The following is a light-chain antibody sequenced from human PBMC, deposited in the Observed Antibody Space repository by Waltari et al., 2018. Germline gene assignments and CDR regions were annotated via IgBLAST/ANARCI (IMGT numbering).Light chain of an antibody. V-gene: IGLV1-40*01. CDR3: QSYDSSLSASV. J-gene: IGLJ2*01. Sequence: QSVLTQPPSVSGAPGQTVTISCTGSSSNIGAGYDVHWYQQLPGTAPKLLICGNRDGTTIRPSGVPDRFARSKSGTSASLAITGLQAEDEADYCCQSYDSSLSASVFGGGTKLTVL. CDR2: GNRDGTT. CDR1: SSNIGAGYD.